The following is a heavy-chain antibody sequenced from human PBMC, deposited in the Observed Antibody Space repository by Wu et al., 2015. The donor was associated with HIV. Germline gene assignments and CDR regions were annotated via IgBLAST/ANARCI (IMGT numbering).Heavy chain of an antibody. CDR3: GRVWGCGFTTCYWRVDV. D-gene: IGHD2-21*01. CDR1: GYTFSNSG. Sequence: QVRLVQSGVEVKKPGASVKVSCKTYGYTFSNSGVSWIRQAPGQGLEYMGRIMGDSGSTNYAQRFQGRVTMTIDTSTNTGYLELGSLRSDDTAVYYCGRVWGCGFTTCYWRVDVWGQGTTVTVSS. V-gene: IGHV1-18*01. J-gene: IGHJ6*02. CDR2: IMGDSGST.